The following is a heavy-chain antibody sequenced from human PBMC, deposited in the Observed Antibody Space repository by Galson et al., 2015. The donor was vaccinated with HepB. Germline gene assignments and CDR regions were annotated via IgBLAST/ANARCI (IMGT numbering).Heavy chain of an antibody. CDR1: GFTFSSYW. CDR2: IKQDGSEK. D-gene: IGHD4-17*01. J-gene: IGHJ6*02. CDR3: ARGGLTINYGDYFGLYYYYGMDV. Sequence: SLRLSCAASGFTFSSYWMSWVRQAPGKGLEWVANIKQDGSEKYYVDSVKGRFTISRDNAKNSLYLQMNSLRAEDTAVYYCARGGLTINYGDYFGLYYYYGMDVWGQGTTVTVSS. V-gene: IGHV3-7*01.